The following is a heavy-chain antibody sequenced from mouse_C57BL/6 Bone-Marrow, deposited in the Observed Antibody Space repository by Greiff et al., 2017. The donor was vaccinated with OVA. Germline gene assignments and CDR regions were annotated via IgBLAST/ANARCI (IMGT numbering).Heavy chain of an antibody. CDR2: IHPNSGST. V-gene: IGHV1-64*01. CDR1: GYTFTSYW. Sequence: VQLQQPGAELVKPGASVKLSCKASGYTFTSYWMHWVKQRPGQGLEWIGMIHPNSGSTNYNEKFKSKATLTVDKSSSTAYMQLSSLTSEDSAVYYCAREVFTTVVAYAMDYWGQGTSVTVSS. D-gene: IGHD1-1*01. CDR3: AREVFTTVVAYAMDY. J-gene: IGHJ4*01.